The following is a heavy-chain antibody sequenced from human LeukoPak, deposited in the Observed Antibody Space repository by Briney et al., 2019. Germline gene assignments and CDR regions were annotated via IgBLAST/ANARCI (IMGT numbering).Heavy chain of an antibody. CDR1: GFTFSSYG. V-gene: IGHV3-23*01. J-gene: IGHJ5*02. CDR2: ISGSGGST. CDR3: AKDFRTIAAAGTRWFDP. D-gene: IGHD6-13*01. Sequence: PGGSLRLSCAASGFTFSSYGMSWVRQAPGKGLEWVSAISGSGGSTYYADSVKGRFTISRDNSKNTLFLQMNSLRAEDTAVYYCAKDFRTIAAAGTRWFDPWGQGTLVTVSS.